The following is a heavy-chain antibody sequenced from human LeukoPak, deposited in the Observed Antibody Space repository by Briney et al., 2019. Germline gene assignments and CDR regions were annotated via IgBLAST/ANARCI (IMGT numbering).Heavy chain of an antibody. CDR1: GFTFSSYA. CDR2: ISGGGGST. Sequence: GGSLRLSCAASGFTFSSYAMSWVRQAPGKGLEWVSSISGGGGSTYYADSVKGRFTISRDNSKNTLYLQVNSLRAEDTAVYYGASYDILTGYSRHPLKRWGQGTLVTVSS. J-gene: IGHJ4*02. CDR3: ASYDILTGYSRHPLKR. D-gene: IGHD3-9*01. V-gene: IGHV3-23*01.